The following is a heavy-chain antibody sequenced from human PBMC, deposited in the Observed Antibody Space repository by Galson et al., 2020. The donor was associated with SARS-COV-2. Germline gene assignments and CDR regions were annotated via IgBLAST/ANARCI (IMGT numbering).Heavy chain of an antibody. CDR1: GYTFTSYG. J-gene: IGHJ4*02. D-gene: IGHD3-9*01. V-gene: IGHV1-18*04. CDR3: ARDRSESYDILTGYHY. CDR2: ISAYNGNT. Sequence: ASVKVSCKASGYTFTSYGISWVRQAPGQGLEWMGWISAYNGNTNYAQKLQGRVTMTTDTSTSTAYMELRSLRSDDTAVYYCARDRSESYDILTGYHYWGQGTLVTVSS.